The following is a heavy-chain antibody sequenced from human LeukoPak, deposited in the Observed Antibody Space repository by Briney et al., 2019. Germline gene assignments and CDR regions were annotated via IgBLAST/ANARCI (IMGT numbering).Heavy chain of an antibody. V-gene: IGHV3-23*01. D-gene: IGHD4-23*01. CDR3: AKDLRWGLDQ. CDR2: LSGSGATT. CDR1: GFTFSTYG. Sequence: GGSLRLSRAASGFTFSTYGMSWVRQAPGKGLEWVSALSGSGATTYYADSVKGRFTISRDNSKNTLYLQMNSLRAEDSALYYCAKDLRWGLDQWGQGTLVTVSS. J-gene: IGHJ4*02.